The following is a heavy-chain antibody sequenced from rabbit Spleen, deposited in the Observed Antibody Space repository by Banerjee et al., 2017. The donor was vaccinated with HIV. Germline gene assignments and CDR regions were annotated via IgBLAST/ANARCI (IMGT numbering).Heavy chain of an antibody. CDR3: ASDVGGIYYNL. CDR1: GIDFSNYYY. D-gene: IGHD5-1*01. CDR2: IYTVNGST. J-gene: IGHJ4*01. V-gene: IGHV1S43*01. Sequence: QSLEESGGGLVKPGGTLTLTCKASGIDFSNYYYMNWVRQAPGKGLELIAWIYTVNGSTWYASWVNGRFTISRSTSRNTVTLQMTSLTAADTATYFCASDVGGIYYNLWGPGTLVTVS.